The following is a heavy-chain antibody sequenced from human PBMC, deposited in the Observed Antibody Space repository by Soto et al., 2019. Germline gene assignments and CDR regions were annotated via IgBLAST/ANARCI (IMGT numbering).Heavy chain of an antibody. J-gene: IGHJ5*02. D-gene: IGHD2-21*02. CDR1: GGSISSGRYY. Sequence: PSETLSLTCTVSGGSISSGRYYWNWIRQHPGKGLEWIGYIYHSGNTYYNPSLKSRSSISVDTSKNQFSLKLTSVTAAETAVYYCVRTARQGAVAPHWFDRWGQGTQVTVSS. CDR3: VRTARQGAVAPHWFDR. V-gene: IGHV4-30-4*08. CDR2: IYHSGNT.